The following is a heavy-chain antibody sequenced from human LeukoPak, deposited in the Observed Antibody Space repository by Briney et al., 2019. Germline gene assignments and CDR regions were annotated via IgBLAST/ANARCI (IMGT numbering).Heavy chain of an antibody. D-gene: IGHD1-26*01. CDR2: IYYSGST. CDR3: ARALVGAYDAFDI. Sequence: KPSETLSLTCTVSGGSTSSYYWSWIRQPPGKGLEWIGYIYYSGSTNYTPSLKSRVTISVDTSKNQFSLKLSSVTAADTAVYYCARALVGAYDAFDIWGQGTMVTVSS. V-gene: IGHV4-59*01. CDR1: GGSTSSYY. J-gene: IGHJ3*02.